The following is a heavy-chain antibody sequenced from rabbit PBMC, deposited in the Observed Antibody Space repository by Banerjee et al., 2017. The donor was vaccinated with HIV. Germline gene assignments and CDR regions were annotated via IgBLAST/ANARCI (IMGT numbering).Heavy chain of an antibody. CDR2: IDAGSGTT. CDR1: GFDLSSYYV. CDR3: AREAGGDGYSNDL. V-gene: IGHV1S45*01. J-gene: IGHJ4*01. D-gene: IGHD7-1*01. Sequence: QEQLEASGGGLVTPEGSLKLSCTASGFDLSSYYVMCWVRQAPGKGLEWIGCIDAGSGTTYYANWAKGRFTISKTSSTTVTLQMTSLTAADTATYFGAREAGGDGYSNDLWGPGTLVTV.